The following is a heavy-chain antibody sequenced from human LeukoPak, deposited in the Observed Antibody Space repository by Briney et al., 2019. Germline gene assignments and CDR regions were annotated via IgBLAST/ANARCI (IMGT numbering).Heavy chain of an antibody. CDR1: GFTVSSNY. D-gene: IGHD1-26*01. CDR3: AREGSSSGSKDFDY. V-gene: IGHV4-59*02. Sequence: PGGSLRLSCAASGFTVSSNYMTWIRQPPGKGLEWIGYIYYSGSTNYNPSLKSRVTRSVDTSKNQFSLKLTSVTAADTAVYYCAREGSSSGSKDFDYWGQGALVTVSS. J-gene: IGHJ4*02. CDR2: IYYSGST.